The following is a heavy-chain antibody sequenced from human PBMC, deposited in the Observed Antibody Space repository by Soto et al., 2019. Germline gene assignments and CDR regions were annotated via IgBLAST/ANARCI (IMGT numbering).Heavy chain of an antibody. V-gene: IGHV3-30*03. J-gene: IGHJ4*02. CDR1: GFPFTTYG. CDR2: ISYDGSNT. D-gene: IGHD3-10*01. CDR3: VGGQYYFDY. Sequence: QVLLVASGGGVVQPGRSLRLSCAASGFPFTTYGMHWVREGPGKGLEWVAVISYDGSNTYYADSVKGRFTISRDNSKNTLYLQINSLRTEDTALYYCVGGQYYFDYRGQGTLVTVSS.